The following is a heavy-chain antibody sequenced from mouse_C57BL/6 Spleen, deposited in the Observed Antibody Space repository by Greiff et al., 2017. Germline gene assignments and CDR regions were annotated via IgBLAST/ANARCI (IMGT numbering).Heavy chain of an antibody. Sequence: QVHVKQPGAELVRPGSSVKLSCKASGYTFTSYWMHWVKQRPIQGLEWIGNIDPSDSETHYNQKFKDKATLTVDKSSSTAYMQLSSLTSEDSAVYYCATGDDYGHFDYWGQGTTLTVSS. D-gene: IGHD2-4*01. CDR2: IDPSDSET. CDR3: ATGDDYGHFDY. CDR1: GYTFTSYW. J-gene: IGHJ2*01. V-gene: IGHV1-52*01.